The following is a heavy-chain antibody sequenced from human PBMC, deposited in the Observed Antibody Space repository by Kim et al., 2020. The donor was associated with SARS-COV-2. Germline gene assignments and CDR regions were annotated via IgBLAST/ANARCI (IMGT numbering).Heavy chain of an antibody. V-gene: IGHV3-48*03. J-gene: IGHJ4*02. CDR2: ISSSGSTI. D-gene: IGHD5-12*01. Sequence: GGSLRLSCAASGFTFSSYEMNWVRQAPGKGLEWVSYISSSGSTIYYADSVKGRFTISRDNAKNSLYLQMNSLRAEDTAVYYCARGWVGGYDPFFDYWGQGTLVTVSS. CDR1: GFTFSSYE. CDR3: ARGWVGGYDPFFDY.